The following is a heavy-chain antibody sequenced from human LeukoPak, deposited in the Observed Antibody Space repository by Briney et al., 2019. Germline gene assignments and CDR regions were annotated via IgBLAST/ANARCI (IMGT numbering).Heavy chain of an antibody. CDR2: ISYDESSK. D-gene: IGHD3-10*01. CDR3: ARYGSGSSTFDY. V-gene: IGHV3-30*03. CDR1: GFTFSTYG. Sequence: PGGSLRLSCAASGFTFSTYGMHWVRQAPDKGLEWVAVISYDESSKYYADSVKGRFTISRDNSKSTLYLQMNSLRAEDAAVYYCARYGSGSSTFDYWGQGTLVTVSS. J-gene: IGHJ4*02.